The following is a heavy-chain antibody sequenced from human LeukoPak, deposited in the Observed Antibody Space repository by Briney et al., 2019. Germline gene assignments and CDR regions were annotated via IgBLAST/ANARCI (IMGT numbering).Heavy chain of an antibody. CDR1: GFTFSSYA. D-gene: IGHD4-17*01. Sequence: PGGSLRLSCAASGFTFSSYAMSWVRQAPGKGLEWVSAISGSGDSTYYADSVKGRFTISRDNSKNTLYLQMNSLRAEDTAVYYFAKVSTSTVPPTDYWGQGTLVTVSS. V-gene: IGHV3-23*01. J-gene: IGHJ4*02. CDR2: ISGSGDST. CDR3: AKVSTSTVPPTDY.